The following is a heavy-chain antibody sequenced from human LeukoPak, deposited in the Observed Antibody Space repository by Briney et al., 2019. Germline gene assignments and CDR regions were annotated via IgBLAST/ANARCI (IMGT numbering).Heavy chain of an antibody. D-gene: IGHD3-10*01. CDR1: GFTVSTDN. J-gene: IGHJ4*02. CDR2: VYSGNDGT. CDR3: TKRSRGYYDY. V-gene: IGHV3-66*02. Sequence: LAGGSLRLSCAASGFTVSTDNMSWVRQVPGKGLEWVSVVYSGNDGTNYADSVRGRFTISRDDSKNMVYLQVNNLRLEDAAVYYCTKRSRGYYDYWGQGTLVTVSS.